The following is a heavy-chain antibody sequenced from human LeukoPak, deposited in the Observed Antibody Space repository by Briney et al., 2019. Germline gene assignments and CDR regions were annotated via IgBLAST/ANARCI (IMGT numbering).Heavy chain of an antibody. CDR2: INPNSAGT. CDR3: AIRIVSAAPGS. Sequence: ASVKVSCKASGYTFTGYYMYWVRQAPGQGLEWMGWINPNSAGTNYAQSFQGRVTMTRDTSISTGYMELSNLTSDDTAVYYCAIRIVSAAPGSWGQGTLVTVSS. CDR1: GYTFTGYY. D-gene: IGHD2-2*01. V-gene: IGHV1-2*02. J-gene: IGHJ5*02.